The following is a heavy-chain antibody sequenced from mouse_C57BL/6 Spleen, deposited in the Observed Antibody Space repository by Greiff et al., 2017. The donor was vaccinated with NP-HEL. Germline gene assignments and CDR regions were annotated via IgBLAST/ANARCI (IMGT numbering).Heavy chain of an antibody. J-gene: IGHJ4*01. CDR2: IDPSDSYT. CDR3: ARGDRSGYDYAMDY. CDR1: GYTFTSYW. D-gene: IGHD3-2*02. Sequence: QVQLQQPGAELVMPGASVKLSCKASGYTFTSYWMHWVKQRPGQGLEWIGEIDPSDSYTNYNQKFKGKSTLAVDKSSSTAYMQLSSLTSEDSAVYYCARGDRSGYDYAMDYWGQGTSVTVSS. V-gene: IGHV1-69*01.